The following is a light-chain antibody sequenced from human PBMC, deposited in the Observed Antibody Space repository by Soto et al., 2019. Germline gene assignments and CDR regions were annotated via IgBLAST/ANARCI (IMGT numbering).Light chain of an antibody. Sequence: QSVLTQPPSASGTPGQRVTISCYGSSSNIGSSTVNWYQQLPGTAPKLLIHSNNQRPSGVPDRFSGSKSGTSASLAISGLQSEDEADYYCAAWDDSLDAYVFGTGTKLTVL. V-gene: IGLV1-44*01. CDR1: SSNIGSST. CDR2: SNN. J-gene: IGLJ1*01. CDR3: AAWDDSLDAYV.